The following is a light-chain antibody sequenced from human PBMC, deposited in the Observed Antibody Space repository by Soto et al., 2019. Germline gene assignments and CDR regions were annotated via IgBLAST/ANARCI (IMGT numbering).Light chain of an antibody. CDR2: GAS. Sequence: EIVMTQSPATLSVSPGERATLSCRASQSVSSNLAWYQQKPGQAPRRLSYGASTSATGIPARFSGSGSGTEFTLTISSLQSEDVAVYYCQQYNNWPPYTFGQGTKLEIK. CDR1: QSVSSN. CDR3: QQYNNWPPYT. V-gene: IGKV3-15*01. J-gene: IGKJ2*01.